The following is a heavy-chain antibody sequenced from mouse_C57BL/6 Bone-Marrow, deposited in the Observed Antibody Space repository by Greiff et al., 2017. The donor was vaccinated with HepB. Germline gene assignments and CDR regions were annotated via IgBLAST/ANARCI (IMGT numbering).Heavy chain of an antibody. Sequence: VQLQQPGAELVRPGSSVKLSCKASGYTFTSYWMHWVKQRPIQGLEWIGNIDPSDSETHYNQKFKDKATLTVDKSSSTAYMQLSSLTSEDSAVYYCATLWLRRGFAYWGQGTLVTVSA. CDR3: ATLWLRRGFAY. J-gene: IGHJ3*01. V-gene: IGHV1-52*01. D-gene: IGHD2-2*01. CDR1: GYTFTSYW. CDR2: IDPSDSET.